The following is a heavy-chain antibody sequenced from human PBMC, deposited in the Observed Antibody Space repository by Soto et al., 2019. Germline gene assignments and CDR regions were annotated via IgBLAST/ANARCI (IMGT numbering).Heavy chain of an antibody. CDR1: GFTFSSYA. J-gene: IGHJ5*02. CDR2: ISGADGSR. Sequence: GGSLRLSCAVSGFTFSSYAMSWVRQPAGKGLEWVSGISGADGSRYYADSVKRRFTISRDNSKSTLYLQMDSLRAEDTAVYFCAKATPTPPNCFDLWGQGTLVTVSS. V-gene: IGHV3-23*01. CDR3: AKATPTPPNCFDL. D-gene: IGHD2-15*01.